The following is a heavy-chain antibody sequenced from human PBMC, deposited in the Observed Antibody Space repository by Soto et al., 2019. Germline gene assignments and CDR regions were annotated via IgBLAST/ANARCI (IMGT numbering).Heavy chain of an antibody. Sequence: QITLKESGPTLVKPTQALTLTCTFSGFSLTTRGVAVGWIRQPPGKALEWLALIYWDDDKRYRPSLESRLTIAQETSKNQGVLTMTTIDPVDTATYYCAHRQGRYFFDYRGQGLLVTVSP. CDR1: GFSLTTRGVA. CDR2: IYWDDDK. J-gene: IGHJ4*02. CDR3: AHRQGRYFFDY. V-gene: IGHV2-5*02.